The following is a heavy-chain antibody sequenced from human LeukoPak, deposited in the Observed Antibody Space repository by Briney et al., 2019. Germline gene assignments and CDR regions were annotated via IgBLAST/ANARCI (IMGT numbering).Heavy chain of an antibody. CDR2: NYSGGST. Sequence: GGSLRLSCAASGFTVSSNYMSWVRQAPGKGLEWVSVNYSGGSTYYADSVKGRFTISRDNSKNTLYLQMNSLRAEDTAVYYCARKGYYDSSGYYDGDYWGQGTLVTVSS. D-gene: IGHD3-22*01. CDR3: ARKGYYDSSGYYDGDY. V-gene: IGHV3-66*01. J-gene: IGHJ4*02. CDR1: GFTVSSNY.